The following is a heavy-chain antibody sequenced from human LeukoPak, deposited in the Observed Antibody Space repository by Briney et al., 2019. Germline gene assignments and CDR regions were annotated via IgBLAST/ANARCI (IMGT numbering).Heavy chain of an antibody. CDR3: ASLTGYYYDSSGYYRLDRGYYYYYMDV. J-gene: IGHJ6*03. CDR1: GGSFSGYY. D-gene: IGHD3-22*01. V-gene: IGHV4-34*01. Sequence: SETLSLTCAVYGGSFSGYYWSWIRQPPGKGLEWIGEINHSGSTNYNPSLKSRVTISVDTSKNQFSLKLSSVTAADTAVYYCASLTGYYYDSSGYYRLDRGYYYYYMDVWGKGTTVTISS. CDR2: INHSGST.